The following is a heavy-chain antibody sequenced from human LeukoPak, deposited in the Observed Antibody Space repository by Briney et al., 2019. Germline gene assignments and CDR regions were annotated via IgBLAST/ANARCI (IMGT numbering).Heavy chain of an antibody. J-gene: IGHJ4*02. CDR3: ARQGSYVWGSYIGD. D-gene: IGHD3-16*01. Sequence: SETLSLTCTVSGGSISSYHWSWIRQPPGKGLEYIGNIYDSGSTNYNPSLKSRVTISVDTSKNQFSLKLTSVTAADTAVYYCARQGSYVWGSYIGDRGQGTLVTVSS. CDR2: IYDSGST. CDR1: GGSISSYH. V-gene: IGHV4-59*08.